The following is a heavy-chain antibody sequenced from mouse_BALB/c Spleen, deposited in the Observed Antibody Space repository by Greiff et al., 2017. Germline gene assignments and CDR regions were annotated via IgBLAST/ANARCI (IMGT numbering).Heavy chain of an antibody. V-gene: IGHV2-2*02. CDR1: GFSLTSYG. CDR3: ARTGRWLLNYYAMDY. Sequence: VQVVESGPGLVQPSQSLSITCTVSGFSLTSYGVHWVRQSPGKGLEWLGVIWSGGSTDYNAAFISRLSISKDNSKSQVFFKMNSLQANDTAIYYCARTGRWLLNYYAMDYGGQGTSVTVSS. J-gene: IGHJ4*01. D-gene: IGHD2-3*01. CDR2: IWSGGST.